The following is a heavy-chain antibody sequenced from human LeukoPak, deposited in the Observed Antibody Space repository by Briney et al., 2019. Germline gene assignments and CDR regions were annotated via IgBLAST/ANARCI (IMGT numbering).Heavy chain of an antibody. CDR3: ASPSRPGWRQLWHY. J-gene: IGHJ4*02. CDR1: GYTFTGYY. CDR2: INPNSGGT. V-gene: IGHV1-2*02. Sequence: ASVKVSCKASGYTFTGYYMHWVRQAPGQGLEWMGWINPNSGGTNYAQKFQGRVTMTRDTSISTAYMEPSRLRSDDTAVYYCASPSRPGWRQLWHYWGQGTLVTVSS. D-gene: IGHD5-18*01.